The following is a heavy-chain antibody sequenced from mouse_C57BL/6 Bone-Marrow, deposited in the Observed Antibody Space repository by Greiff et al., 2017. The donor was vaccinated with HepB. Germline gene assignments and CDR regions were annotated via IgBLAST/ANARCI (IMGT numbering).Heavy chain of an antibody. V-gene: IGHV1-82*01. Sequence: VKLVESGPELVKPGASVKISCKASGYAFSSSWMNWVKQRPGKGLEWIGRIYPGDGDTNYNGKFKGKATLTADKSSSTAYMQLSSLTSEDSAVYFCARGGYYGRDYYAMDYWGQGTSVTVSS. CDR2: IYPGDGDT. J-gene: IGHJ4*01. CDR3: ARGGYYGRDYYAMDY. CDR1: GYAFSSSW. D-gene: IGHD1-1*01.